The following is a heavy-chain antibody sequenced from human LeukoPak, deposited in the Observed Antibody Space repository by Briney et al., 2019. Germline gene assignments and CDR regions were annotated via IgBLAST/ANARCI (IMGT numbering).Heavy chain of an antibody. CDR1: GFTFSSYA. D-gene: IGHD2-2*01. Sequence: GGSLRLSCAASGFTFSSYAMSWVRQAPGKGLEWVSAISGSGGSPYYADSVKGRFSISSDNSKNTLYLQMNSLRAEDTAVYYCPKELYCSSTSCYAGHFDYWGQGTLVTVSS. J-gene: IGHJ4*02. CDR2: ISGSGGSP. CDR3: PKELYCSSTSCYAGHFDY. V-gene: IGHV3-23*01.